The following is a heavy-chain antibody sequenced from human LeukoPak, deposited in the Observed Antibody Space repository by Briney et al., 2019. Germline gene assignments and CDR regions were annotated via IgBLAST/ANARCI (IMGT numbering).Heavy chain of an antibody. CDR1: GFTFSSYA. CDR2: ISGSGGST. CDR3: AKGASSSWYLGYFDY. D-gene: IGHD6-13*01. V-gene: IGHV3-23*01. Sequence: SGGSLRLPCAASGFTFSSYAMSWVRQAPGKGLEWVSAISGSGGSTYYADSVKGRFTISRDNSKNTLYLQMNSLRAEDTAVYYCAKGASSSWYLGYFDYWGQGTLVTVSS. J-gene: IGHJ4*02.